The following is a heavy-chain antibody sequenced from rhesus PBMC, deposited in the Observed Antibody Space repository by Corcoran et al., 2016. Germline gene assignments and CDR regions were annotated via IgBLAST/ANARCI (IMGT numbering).Heavy chain of an antibody. D-gene: IGHD6-25*01. CDR3: ARDESLSGSSHY. J-gene: IGHJ4*01. CDR1: GGSVSSSNW. Sequence: QVQLQESGPGLVKPSETLSLTCAVSGGSVSSSNWWSWIRQPPGKGLAWIGYISGSSGSTYYNPSLNSRVTISTDTSKNQFSLKLSSVTAADTAVYYCARDESLSGSSHYWGQGVLVTVSS. V-gene: IGHV4-65*01. CDR2: ISGSSGST.